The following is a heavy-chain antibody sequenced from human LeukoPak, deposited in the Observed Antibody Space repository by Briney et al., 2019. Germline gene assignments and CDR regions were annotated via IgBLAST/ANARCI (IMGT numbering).Heavy chain of an antibody. CDR2: IGPSDSYT. V-gene: IGHV5-10-1*01. CDR3: ARHPPAVAGSSWWFDP. J-gene: IGHJ5*02. Sequence: GESLKISCKGSGYSFTSYWISWVRQMPGKALEWMGRIGPSDSYTNYSPSFQGHVTISADKSISTAYLQWSSLKASDTAMYYCARHPPAVAGSSWWFDPWGQGTLVTVSS. CDR1: GYSFTSYW. D-gene: IGHD6-19*01.